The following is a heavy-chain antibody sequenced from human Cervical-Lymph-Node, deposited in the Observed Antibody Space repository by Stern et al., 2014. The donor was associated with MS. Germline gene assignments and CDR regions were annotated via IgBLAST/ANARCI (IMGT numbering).Heavy chain of an antibody. Sequence: VQLVESGGGVVQPGRSLRLSCAASGFTFTSFDIHWVRQAPGKVLEWVAVISNDGGTRYYADAVKGRFTISRDNSNNTLHLQMNSLRGEDTAVYYCARNNYGDYSDYWGQGTLVTVSS. CDR3: ARNNYGDYSDY. CDR2: ISNDGGTR. D-gene: IGHD5-24*01. J-gene: IGHJ4*02. CDR1: GFTFTSFD. V-gene: IGHV3-30-3*01.